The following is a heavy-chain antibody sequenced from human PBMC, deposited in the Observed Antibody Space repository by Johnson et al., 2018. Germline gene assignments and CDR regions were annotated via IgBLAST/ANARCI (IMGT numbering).Heavy chain of an antibody. V-gene: IGHV3-15*01. CDR1: GFTFSNAW. Sequence: VQLVQSGGGLVKPGGSLRLACAASGFTFSNAWKSWVRQAPGKGLEWGGRIKSKSDGGTKDYAAPVKGRFTISRVDSKNTPYLQMNSLKTEDTAVYYSTRRWGSKETYYYDFMRDAWGQGTTVTVSS. D-gene: IGHD1-26*01. CDR2: IKSKSDGGTK. J-gene: IGHJ6*02. CDR3: TRRWGSKETYYYDFMRDA.